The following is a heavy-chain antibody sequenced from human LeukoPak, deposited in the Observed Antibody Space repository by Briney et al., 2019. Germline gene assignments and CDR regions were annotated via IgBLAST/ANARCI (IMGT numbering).Heavy chain of an antibody. D-gene: IGHD3-22*01. CDR3: ARDLPISDSSGYYLDY. Sequence: GGSLRLSCAASGFTFSSHLMHWVRQAQGTGLEWVSRIDNGGSYTSYADSVKGRFTISRDNAKNTLYLQMNSLRAEDTAVYYCARDLPISDSSGYYLDYWGQGTVVTVSS. CDR2: IDNGGSYT. V-gene: IGHV3-74*01. J-gene: IGHJ4*02. CDR1: GFTFSSHL.